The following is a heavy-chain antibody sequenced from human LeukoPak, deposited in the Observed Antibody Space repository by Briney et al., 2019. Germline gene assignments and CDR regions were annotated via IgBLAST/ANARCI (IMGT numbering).Heavy chain of an antibody. CDR3: AKGSSLRLGPTVEYYFDN. CDR2: IIGSGGST. Sequence: GGSLRLSCAASGFTFSSYAMNWVRQAPGKGLEWVSGIIGSGGSTYYADSVKGRLTISRDNSKNTLYLQMNSLRAEDTAVYYCAKGSSLRLGPTVEYYFDNWGQGTLVNVSS. J-gene: IGHJ4*02. V-gene: IGHV3-23*01. D-gene: IGHD1-26*01. CDR1: GFTFSSYA.